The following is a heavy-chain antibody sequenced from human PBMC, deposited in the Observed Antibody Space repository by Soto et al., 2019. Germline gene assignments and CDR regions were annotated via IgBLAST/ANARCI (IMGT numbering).Heavy chain of an antibody. D-gene: IGHD1-7*01. CDR1: GFTFSSYG. V-gene: IGHV3-30*18. CDR2: ISYDGSNK. Sequence: GGSLRLSCAASGFTFSSYGMHWVRQAPGKGLEWVAVISYDGSNKYYADSVKGRFTISRDNSKNTLYLQMNSLRAEDTAVYYCAKFITGTIGYYYGMDVWGQGTTVTVSS. J-gene: IGHJ6*02. CDR3: AKFITGTIGYYYGMDV.